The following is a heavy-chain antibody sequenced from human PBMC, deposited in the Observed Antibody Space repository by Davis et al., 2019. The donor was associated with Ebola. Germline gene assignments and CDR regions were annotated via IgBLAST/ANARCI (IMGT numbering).Heavy chain of an antibody. CDR3: ARALGGEDD. Sequence: GESLKISCEASGFIFSRHWMTWVRQAPGKGLEWVGNINPGGHEKYYLGYVKVRFTVSRDNAKNSLYLQMNSLRAEDTAVYYCARALGGEDDWGQGTLVTVSS. CDR1: GFIFSRHW. CDR2: INPGGHEK. J-gene: IGHJ4*02. V-gene: IGHV3-7*01. D-gene: IGHD3-16*01.